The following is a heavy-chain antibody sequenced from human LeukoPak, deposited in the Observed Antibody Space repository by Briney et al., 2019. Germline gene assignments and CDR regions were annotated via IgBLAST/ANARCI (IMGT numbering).Heavy chain of an antibody. CDR3: ARITVTGNWFDP. J-gene: IGHJ5*02. CDR1: GGSISXXXXX. CDR2: IYYSGST. D-gene: IGHD4-11*01. V-gene: IGHV4-31*03. Sequence: SETLSLTCXVSGGSISXXXXXXXXIRQHPGXGXXWIGYIYYSGSTYDNPSLKSRVTISVDTSKNQFSLKLSSVTAADTAVYYCARITVTGNWFDPWGQGTLVTVSS.